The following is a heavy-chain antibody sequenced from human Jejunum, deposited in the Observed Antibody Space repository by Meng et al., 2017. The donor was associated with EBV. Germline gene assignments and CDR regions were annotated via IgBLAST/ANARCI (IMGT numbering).Heavy chain of an antibody. D-gene: IGHD4-17*01. CDR3: VMGPDYAKSGY. J-gene: IGHJ4*02. V-gene: IGHV4-39*01. Sequence: QVVVEASGPGVVKPSDTRSLTCHVCCRSIDTNTYNWGWIRQPPGKGLEWIGTVCRSGSNYNPSLKSRVTISVDTSKNQFSLKVNSVTAADTAVYYCVMGPDYAKSGYWGQGILVTVSS. CDR2: VCRSGS. CDR1: CRSIDTNTYN.